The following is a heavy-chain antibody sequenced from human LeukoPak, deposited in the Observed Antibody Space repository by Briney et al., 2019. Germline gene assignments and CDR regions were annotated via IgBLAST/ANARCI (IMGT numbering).Heavy chain of an antibody. Sequence: PGGSLRLSCAASGFTFSSYSMNWVRQAPGKGLEWVSSISSSSSYIYYADSVKGRFTISRDNAKNSLYLQMNSLRAEDTAVYYCARQIRDSYCTYMRMDAFDIWGQGTMVTVSS. V-gene: IGHV3-21*01. J-gene: IGHJ3*02. CDR2: ISSSSSYI. D-gene: IGHD3-10*01. CDR3: ARQIRDSYCTYMRMDAFDI. CDR1: GFTFSSYS.